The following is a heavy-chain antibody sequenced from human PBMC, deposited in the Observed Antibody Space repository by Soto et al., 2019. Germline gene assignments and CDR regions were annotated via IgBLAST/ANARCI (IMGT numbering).Heavy chain of an antibody. CDR3: ARGGYDFWSGYVYYYGMDV. CDR2: INHSGST. D-gene: IGHD3-3*01. Sequence: SETLSRTCAVYGGSFSGYYWSWIRQPPGKGLEWIGEINHSGSTNYNPSLKSRVTISVDTSKNQFSLKLSSVTAADTAVYYCARGGYDFWSGYVYYYGMDVWGQGTTVTVSS. J-gene: IGHJ6*02. CDR1: GGSFSGYY. V-gene: IGHV4-34*01.